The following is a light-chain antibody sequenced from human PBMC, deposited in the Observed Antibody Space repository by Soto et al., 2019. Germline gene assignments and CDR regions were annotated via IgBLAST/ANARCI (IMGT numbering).Light chain of an antibody. V-gene: IGKV1-5*01. CDR1: QNINNW. J-gene: IGKJ1*01. Sequence: DIQMTQSPSTLSASIGDRVTITCRASQNINNWIAWYQQKPGKAPKFLIYDASTLESGVPSRFSGSGFGTELSLTISSLQPDDFGSYYCQHMRTFGQGTKVEMK. CDR3: QHMRT. CDR2: DAS.